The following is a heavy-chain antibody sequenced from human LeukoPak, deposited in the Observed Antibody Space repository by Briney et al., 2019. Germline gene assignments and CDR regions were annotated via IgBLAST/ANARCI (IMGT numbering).Heavy chain of an antibody. D-gene: IGHD2-2*01. J-gene: IGHJ5*02. CDR2: VYHSGST. V-gene: IGHV4-38-2*01. CDR1: GDSITNGDY. Sequence: SETLSLNCDVSGDSITNGDYWAWIRQSPGKGLEWIGSVYHSGSTHYNPSLKSRLIISVDTSKNQFSLNLNTPTAADTAIYYCARNVSRADVVISANSPSNWFDPWGQGVLVTVSS. CDR3: ARNVSRADVVISANSPSNWFDP.